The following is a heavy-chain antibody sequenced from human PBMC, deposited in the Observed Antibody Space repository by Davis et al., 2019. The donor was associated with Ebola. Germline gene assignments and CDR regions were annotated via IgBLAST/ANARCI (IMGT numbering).Heavy chain of an antibody. D-gene: IGHD5-18*01. J-gene: IGHJ6*02. CDR1: GFTFSSYS. CDR2: ISSSSSYI. V-gene: IGHV3-21*01. CDR3: TRARGGLGYEDV. Sequence: GESLKISCAASGFTFSSYSMNWVRQAPGKGLEWVSSISSSSSYIYYADSVKGRFTISRDNAKNPLDLQMNSLRAEDTAMYYCTRARGGLGYEDVWGQGIAVTVSS.